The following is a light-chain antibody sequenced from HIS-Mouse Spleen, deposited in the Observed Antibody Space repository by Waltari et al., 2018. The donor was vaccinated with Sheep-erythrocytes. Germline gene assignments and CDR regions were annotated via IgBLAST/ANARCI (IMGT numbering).Light chain of an antibody. CDR2: QDT. V-gene: IGLV3-1*01. CDR1: QLGYKY. Sequence: SYELTQPPSVSVSPGQTASIPCPGEQLGYKYAWWYQQKPGQSPVLVIYQDTKRPSGIPERFSGSNSGNTATLTISGTQAMDEADYYCQAWDSSTAWVFGGGTKLTVL. J-gene: IGLJ3*02. CDR3: QAWDSSTAWV.